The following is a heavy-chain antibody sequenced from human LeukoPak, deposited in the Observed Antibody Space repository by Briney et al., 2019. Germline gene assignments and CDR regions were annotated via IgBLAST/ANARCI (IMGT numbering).Heavy chain of an antibody. CDR3: ARDRGGATSGYFDY. CDR1: GYTFTSYA. J-gene: IGHJ4*02. D-gene: IGHD3-16*01. V-gene: IGHV1-3*01. Sequence: ASVKVSCKASGYTFTSYAMHWVRQAPGQRLEWMGWINAGNGNTKYSQKFQGRVTITRDTSASTAYMELSSLRSEDTAVYYCARDRGGATSGYFDYWGQGTLVTVSS. CDR2: INAGNGNT.